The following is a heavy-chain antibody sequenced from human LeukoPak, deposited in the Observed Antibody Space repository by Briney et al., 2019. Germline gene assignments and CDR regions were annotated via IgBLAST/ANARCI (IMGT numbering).Heavy chain of an antibody. D-gene: IGHD3-22*01. V-gene: IGHV3-21*01. CDR3: ARGYYDSSGYKGMDV. J-gene: IGHJ6*02. CDR2: ISSSSSYI. Sequence: GGSLRLSCAASGFTFSSYSMNWVRQAAGKGLEWVSSISSSSSYIYYADSVKGRFTISRDNAKNSLYLQMNSLRAEDTAVYYCARGYYDSSGYKGMDVWGQGTTVTVSS. CDR1: GFTFSSYS.